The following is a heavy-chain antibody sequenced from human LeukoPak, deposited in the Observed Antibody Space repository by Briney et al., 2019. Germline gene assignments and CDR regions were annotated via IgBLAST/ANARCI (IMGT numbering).Heavy chain of an antibody. J-gene: IGHJ4*02. CDR3: ARTLYVAAVPGGLDY. CDR1: GYTFTGYY. CDR2: INPNSGGT. V-gene: IGHV1-2*02. D-gene: IGHD6-13*01. Sequence: GASVKVSCKASGYTFTGYYMHWVRQAPGQGLEWMGWINPNSGGTNYAQKFQGRVTMTRDTSISTAYMELSRLRSDDTAFYYCARTLYVAAVPGGLDYWGQGTLVTVSS.